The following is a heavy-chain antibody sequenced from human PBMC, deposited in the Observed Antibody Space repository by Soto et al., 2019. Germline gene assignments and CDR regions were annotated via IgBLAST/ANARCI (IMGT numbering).Heavy chain of an antibody. V-gene: IGHV1-18*01. D-gene: IGHD2-2*01. J-gene: IGHJ4*02. Sequence: QVQLVQSPSEVKKPGASVKVSCKASGYNFATYGISWVRQAPGQGLEWLAWITAYNDNTNYAEKFHGRVTLTTETSTNTAYMELRSLRFADTAVYYCASAPPVPAAVSGLDFWGQGTLVVVSS. CDR1: GYNFATYG. CDR3: ASAPPVPAAVSGLDF. CDR2: ITAYNDNT.